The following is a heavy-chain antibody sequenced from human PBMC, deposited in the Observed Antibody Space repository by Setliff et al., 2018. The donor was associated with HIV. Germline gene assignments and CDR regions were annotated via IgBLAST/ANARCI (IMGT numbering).Heavy chain of an antibody. CDR2: IIPTFVTP. Sequence: SVKVSCKASGGTFSSYSFSWVRQAPGDGLEWVGGIIPTFVTPNYAQKFQGRVTITADESTSTAYMELSSLKSEDTAVYYCARGPYGDYSIQHWGQATLVTVSS. CDR1: GGTFSSYS. CDR3: ARGPYGDYSIQH. J-gene: IGHJ1*01. D-gene: IGHD4-17*01. V-gene: IGHV1-69*13.